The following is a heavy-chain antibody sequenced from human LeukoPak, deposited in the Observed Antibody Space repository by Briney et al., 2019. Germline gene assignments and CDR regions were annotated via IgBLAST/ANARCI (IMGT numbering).Heavy chain of an antibody. CDR3: ARGGAGTEDF. CDR1: GYPFTSYY. CDR2: INPASGTT. Sequence: GASVTVSCKAPGYPFTSYYVHWVRQAPGQGLEWMGTINPASGTTDNAPKFQGRVTMTRDMSTSTVYMQLRSLRSEDTAVYFCARGGAGTEDFWGQGTLVTVSS. J-gene: IGHJ4*02. D-gene: IGHD1-1*01. V-gene: IGHV1-46*01.